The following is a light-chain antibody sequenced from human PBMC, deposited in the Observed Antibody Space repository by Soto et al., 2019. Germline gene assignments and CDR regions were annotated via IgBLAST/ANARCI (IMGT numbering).Light chain of an antibody. Sequence: DIVLTQSPATLSLSPGQRATLSCRASQKISGYLAWYQQKPGQAPRLLIYDASNRATGIPDRFSGSGSGTDFTLTINRREPEDFAVYYCQQYGGMWTFGQGTKVDIK. CDR2: DAS. V-gene: IGKV3-11*01. CDR3: QQYGGMWT. CDR1: QKISGY. J-gene: IGKJ1*01.